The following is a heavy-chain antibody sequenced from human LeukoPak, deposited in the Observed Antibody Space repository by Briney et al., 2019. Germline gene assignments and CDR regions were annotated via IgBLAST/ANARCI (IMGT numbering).Heavy chain of an antibody. D-gene: IGHD6-19*01. CDR1: GGTFSSYA. CDR2: IIPIFGTA. CDR3: ARLKLDSSGWYYFDY. J-gene: IGHJ4*02. V-gene: IGHV1-69*05. Sequence: SVKVSCKASGGTFSSYAISWVRQAPGRGLEWMGGIIPIFGTANYAQKFQGRVTITTDESTSTAYMELSSLRSEDTAVYYCARLKLDSSGWYYFDYWGQGTLVTVSS.